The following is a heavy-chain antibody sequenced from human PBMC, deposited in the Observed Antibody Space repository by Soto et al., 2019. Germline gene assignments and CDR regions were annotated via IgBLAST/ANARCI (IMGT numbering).Heavy chain of an antibody. CDR2: IIPIFGTA. Sequence: QVQLVQSGAEVKKPGSSVKVSCKASGGTFSSYAISWVRQAPGQGLEWMGGIIPIFGTANYAQKFQGRVTIAADKPTGTAYMELSRLRSEDTAVYYCARGGVGYCISTSCYGRGAFDIWGQGTMVTVSS. CDR1: GGTFSSYA. V-gene: IGHV1-69*14. D-gene: IGHD2-2*01. CDR3: ARGGVGYCISTSCYGRGAFDI. J-gene: IGHJ3*02.